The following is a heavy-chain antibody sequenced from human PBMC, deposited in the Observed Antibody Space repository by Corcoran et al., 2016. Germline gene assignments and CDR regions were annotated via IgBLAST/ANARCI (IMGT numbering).Heavy chain of an antibody. J-gene: IGHJ6*02. CDR3: ARERRTVNYYCGMDV. Sequence: QVQRVESGGGVVQPGRSLRLSCAASGFTFSSYGMHWVRQAPGKGLEWVAVIWYDGSNKYYADSVKGRFTISRDNSKNTLYLQMNSLRAEDTAVYYCARERRTVNYYCGMDVWGQGTTVTVSS. D-gene: IGHD4-4*01. CDR2: IWYDGSNK. CDR1: GFTFSSYG. V-gene: IGHV3-33*01.